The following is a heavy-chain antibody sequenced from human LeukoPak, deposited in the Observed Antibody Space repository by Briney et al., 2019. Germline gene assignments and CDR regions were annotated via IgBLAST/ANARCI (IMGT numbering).Heavy chain of an antibody. J-gene: IGHJ3*01. V-gene: IGHV3-23*01. CDR3: ARCTASCYANAFDV. CDR1: GFTFNNNA. CDR2: INGGGDAT. Sequence: GGSLRLSCTASGFTFNNNAMSGVRQAPGKGLEWVSAINGGGDATEYTDSVKGRFTISRDNSKNTLYLQMNSLRPEDTAVYYCARCTASCYANAFDVWGQGTLLTVSS. D-gene: IGHD2-2*01.